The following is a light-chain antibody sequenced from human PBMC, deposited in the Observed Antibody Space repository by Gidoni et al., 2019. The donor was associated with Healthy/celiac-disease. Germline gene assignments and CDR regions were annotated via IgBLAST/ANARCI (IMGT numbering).Light chain of an antibody. CDR1: QSVSSSY. CDR3: QQYGSSPWT. CDR2: GAS. V-gene: IGKV3-20*01. Sequence: EIVLTQSPGTLSLSPGERATLSCRASQSVSSSYLAWNQQKPGQAPRLLIYGASSRATGNPDRFSGSGSGTDFTLTISRLEPEDFAVYYCQQYGSSPWTFGQGTKVEIK. J-gene: IGKJ1*01.